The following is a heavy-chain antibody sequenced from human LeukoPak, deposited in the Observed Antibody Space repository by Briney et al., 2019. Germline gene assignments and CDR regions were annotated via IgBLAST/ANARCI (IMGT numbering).Heavy chain of an antibody. CDR3: ARAKGYTSSYSFDY. D-gene: IGHD3-10*01. CDR1: GFTFNNYA. Sequence: PGGSLRLSCAASGFTFNNYAMNWARQTPGGRLEWVSFIGISFGLLLYADSVKGRFTISRDNAKASVYLQMNRLRAEDTAVYYCARAKGYTSSYSFDYWGQGILVTVSS. V-gene: IGHV3-48*04. J-gene: IGHJ4*02. CDR2: IGISFGLL.